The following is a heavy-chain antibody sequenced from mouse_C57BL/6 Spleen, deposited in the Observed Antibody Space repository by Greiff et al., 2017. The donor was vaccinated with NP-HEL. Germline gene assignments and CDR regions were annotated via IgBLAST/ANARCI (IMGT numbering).Heavy chain of an antibody. J-gene: IGHJ2*01. CDR3: ARTKYLAMD. V-gene: IGHV2-9*02. CDR2: IWAGGST. D-gene: IGHD5-1*01. CDR1: GYSFTRYG. Sequence: VQVVESGPGLVAPSPCLSISCTASGYSFTRYGVHWVSQPPGQGLEWLGLIWAGGSTNYYWAHMYRLSISIDNSKSLAFLMMNSLQTDDTAMYYYARTKYLAMDWGNGTT.